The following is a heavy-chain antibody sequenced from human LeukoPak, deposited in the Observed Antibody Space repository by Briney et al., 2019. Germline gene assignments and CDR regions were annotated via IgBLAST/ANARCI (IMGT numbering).Heavy chain of an antibody. CDR1: GDSIGTGSYY. CDR2: IFYSGIT. D-gene: IGHD5-18*01. V-gene: IGHV4-61*01. Sequence: PSETLSLTCTVSGDSIGTGSYYWTWIRQPPGKRLEWIAYIFYSGITNYNPSLKSRVTVSVDTSKNQFSLNLISVTAADTAVYFCARIPDGDSYGWFDSWDQGTLVTVSS. CDR3: ARIPDGDSYGWFDS. J-gene: IGHJ5*01.